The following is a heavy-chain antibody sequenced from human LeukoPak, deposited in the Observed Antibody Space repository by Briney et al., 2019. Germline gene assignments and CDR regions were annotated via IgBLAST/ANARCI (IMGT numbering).Heavy chain of an antibody. Sequence: GGSLRLSCAASGFTFSDHYMDWVRQAPGKGLEWVGRTRNKPNSYTTEYAASVKGRFTISRDDSKNSLYLQMNSLKTEDTAVYYCAKDGPGRAFDIWGQGTMVTVSS. J-gene: IGHJ3*02. CDR1: GFTFSDHY. CDR3: AKDGPGRAFDI. V-gene: IGHV3-72*01. CDR2: TRNKPNSYTT.